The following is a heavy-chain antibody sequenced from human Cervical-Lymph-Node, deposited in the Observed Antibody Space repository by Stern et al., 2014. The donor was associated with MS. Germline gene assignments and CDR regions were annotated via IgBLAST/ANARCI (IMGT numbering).Heavy chain of an antibody. CDR3: ARDQDGGDFYDY. CDR1: GLTLSDYY. D-gene: IGHD2-21*02. V-gene: IGHV3-11*01. J-gene: IGHJ4*02. Sequence: VQLEESGGGLVKPGGSLRLSCAASGLTLSDYYMSWIRQAPGKGLEWLSYISSSGRTIYYADSVKGRFTISRDNAKNSLYLQMNSLRAEDTAIYYCARDQDGGDFYDYWGQGTLVTVSS. CDR2: ISSSGRTI.